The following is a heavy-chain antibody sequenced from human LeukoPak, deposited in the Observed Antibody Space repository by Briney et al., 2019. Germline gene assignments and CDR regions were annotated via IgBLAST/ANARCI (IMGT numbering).Heavy chain of an antibody. V-gene: IGHV3-21*01. D-gene: IGHD2-2*02. CDR2: ISSSSSYI. CDR3: ARDLYGQLPYTADY. Sequence: PGGSLRLSCAASGFTFSSYTMNWVRRAPGKGLEWVSSISSSSSYIYYADSVKGRFTISRDNAKNSLYLQMNSLRAEDTAVYYCARDLYGQLPYTADYWGQGTLVTVSS. J-gene: IGHJ4*02. CDR1: GFTFSSYT.